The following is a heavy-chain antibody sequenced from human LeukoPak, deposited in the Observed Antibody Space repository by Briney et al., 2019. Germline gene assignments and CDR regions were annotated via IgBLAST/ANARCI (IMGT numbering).Heavy chain of an antibody. D-gene: IGHD1-26*01. Sequence: SETLSLTCTVSDDPINSGVYYWNWIRQPAGKGLEWIGHIYTSGTTTNSNPSLKSRVAVSLDTSKNHFTLKLSSVTAADTAVYYCARAKKRSGSSRTFYLDVWGKGTTVTVSS. V-gene: IGHV4-61*09. CDR2: IYTSGTTT. CDR3: ARAKKRSGSSRTFYLDV. J-gene: IGHJ6*03. CDR1: DDPINSGVYY.